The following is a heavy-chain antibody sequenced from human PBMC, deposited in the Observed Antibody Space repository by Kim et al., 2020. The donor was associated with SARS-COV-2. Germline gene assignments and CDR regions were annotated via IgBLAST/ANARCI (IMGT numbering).Heavy chain of an antibody. V-gene: IGHV5-10-1*01. D-gene: IGHD1-20*01. CDR3: ASGDAYNWKTADGYYYYGMDV. J-gene: IGHJ6*02. CDR1: GYSFTSYW. Sequence: GESLKISCKGSGYSFTSYWISWVRQMPGKGLEWMGRIDPSDSYTNYSPSFQGHVTISADKSISTAYLQWSSLKASDTAMYYCASGDAYNWKTADGYYYYGMDVWGQGTTVTVSS. CDR2: IDPSDSYT.